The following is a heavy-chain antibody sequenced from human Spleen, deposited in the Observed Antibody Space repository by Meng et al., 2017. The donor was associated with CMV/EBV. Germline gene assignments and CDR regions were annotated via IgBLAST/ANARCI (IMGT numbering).Heavy chain of an antibody. CDR3: ARDDHVGGHDY. D-gene: IGHD1-26*01. CDR1: GFIFSSYT. V-gene: IGHV3-21*01. J-gene: IGHJ4*02. Sequence: GESLKISCAASGFIFSSYTMNWVRQAPGKGLEWVSSVSSGSTYIYYADSMKGRFTISRDNAKNSLYLQMNSLRAEDTAMYYCARDDHVGGHDYWGQGTLVTVSS. CDR2: VSSGSTYI.